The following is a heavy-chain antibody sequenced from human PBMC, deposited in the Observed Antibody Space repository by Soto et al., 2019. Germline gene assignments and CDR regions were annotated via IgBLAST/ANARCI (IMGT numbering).Heavy chain of an antibody. CDR3: ARGGLRKKYNWFDP. V-gene: IGHV4-34*01. CDR2: INHSGST. CDR1: GGSFSGYY. J-gene: IGHJ5*02. Sequence: SETLSLTCAVCGGSFSGYYWSWIRQPPGKGLEWIGEINHSGSTNYNPSLKSRVTISVDTSKNQFSLKLSSVTAADTAVYYCARGGLRKKYNWFDPWGQGTLVTVSS. D-gene: IGHD5-12*01.